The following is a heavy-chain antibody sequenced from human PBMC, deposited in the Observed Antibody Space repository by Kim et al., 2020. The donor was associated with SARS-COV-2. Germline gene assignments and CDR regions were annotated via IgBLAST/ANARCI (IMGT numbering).Heavy chain of an antibody. D-gene: IGHD6-13*01. CDR1: GYSFTYYW. J-gene: IGHJ6*02. CDR2: IYPGDSDT. CDR3: ARQSSNWAGVEDGMDV. Sequence: GESLKISCKGSGYSFTYYWIGWVRQMPGKGLEWMGIIYPGDSDTRYSPSFQGQVTISADKSISTAYLQWSSLKASDTAMYYCARQSSNWAGVEDGMDVWGQGTTVTVSS. V-gene: IGHV5-51*01.